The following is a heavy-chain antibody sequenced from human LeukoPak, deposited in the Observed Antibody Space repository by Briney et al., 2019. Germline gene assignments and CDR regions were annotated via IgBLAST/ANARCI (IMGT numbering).Heavy chain of an antibody. CDR2: INPSVGST. Sequence: ASVKVSCKASGYTFTSYYMHWVRQAPGQGLEWMGIINPSVGSTSYAQKFQGRVTITRDMSTSTVYMELSSLRSEDTAVYYCARDMRPRVVVAATTSKAYYMDVWGKGTTVTVSS. CDR3: ARDMRPRVVVAATTSKAYYMDV. V-gene: IGHV1-46*01. J-gene: IGHJ6*03. CDR1: GYTFTSYY. D-gene: IGHD2-15*01.